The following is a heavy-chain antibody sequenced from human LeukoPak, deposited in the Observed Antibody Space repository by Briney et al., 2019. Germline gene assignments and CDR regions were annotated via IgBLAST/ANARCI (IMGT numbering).Heavy chain of an antibody. Sequence: ASVKVSCKASGGTFSSYAISWVRQAPGQGLEWMGRIIPILGIANYAQKFQGRVTITADKSTSTAYMELGSLRSEDTAVYYCASTYDFWSGYSRYWGQGTLVTVSS. CDR2: IIPILGIA. D-gene: IGHD3-3*01. CDR3: ASTYDFWSGYSRY. CDR1: GGTFSSYA. J-gene: IGHJ4*02. V-gene: IGHV1-69*04.